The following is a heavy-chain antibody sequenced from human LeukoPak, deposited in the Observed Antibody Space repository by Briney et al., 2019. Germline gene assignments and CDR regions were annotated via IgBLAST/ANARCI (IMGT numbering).Heavy chain of an antibody. J-gene: IGHJ6*02. V-gene: IGHV3-33*01. CDR2: TWYDGSNK. CDR3: ARDWLGCPSTSCRYYYYGMDV. Sequence: PGGSLRLSCAASGFTFSSYGMHWVRQAPGKGLEWVAVTWYDGSNKYYADSVKGRFTISRDNSKNTLYLQMNSLGAEDTAVYYCARDWLGCPSTSCRYYYYGMDVWGQGTTVTVSS. D-gene: IGHD2-2*01. CDR1: GFTFSSYG.